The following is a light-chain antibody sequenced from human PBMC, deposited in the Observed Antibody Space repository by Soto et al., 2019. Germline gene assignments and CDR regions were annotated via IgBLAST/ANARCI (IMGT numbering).Light chain of an antibody. CDR3: QQYNNWPPIT. CDR2: DTS. V-gene: IGKV3-15*01. Sequence: EIVLTMSPATLSLYQGERATLSCRASQSVSIKLAWYQQKPGQAPRLLIYDTSTRATGIPARFSGSESGTEFTLTISSLQSEDFAVYYCQQYNNWPPITFGQGTRLEI. J-gene: IGKJ5*01. CDR1: QSVSIK.